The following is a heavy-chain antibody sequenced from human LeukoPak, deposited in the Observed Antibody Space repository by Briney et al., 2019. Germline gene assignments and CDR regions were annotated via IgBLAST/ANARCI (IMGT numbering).Heavy chain of an antibody. CDR3: AREKNGYYFDY. Sequence: SETLSLTCTVSGGSISSYYWSWIRQPPGKGLEWIGYIYYSGSTYYNPSLKSRVTISVDTSKNQFSLKLSSVTAADTAVYYCAREKNGYYFDYWGQGTLVTVSS. V-gene: IGHV4-59*12. CDR1: GGSISSYY. CDR2: IYYSGST. D-gene: IGHD1-1*01. J-gene: IGHJ4*02.